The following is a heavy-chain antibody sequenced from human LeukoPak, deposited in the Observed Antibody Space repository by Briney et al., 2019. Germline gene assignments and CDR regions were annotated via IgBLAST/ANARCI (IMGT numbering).Heavy chain of an antibody. D-gene: IGHD6-6*01. V-gene: IGHV5-51*01. J-gene: IGHJ5*02. CDR2: IYPGDSDT. CDR3: ARALIAARPGFDP. CDR1: GYSFTSYW. Sequence: GESLKISCKGSGYSFTSYWIGWVRQMPGKGLEWMGIIYPGDSDTRYSPSFQGQVTISADKSISTAYLQWSSLKASDTAMYYCARALIAARPGFDPWGQGTLVTVSS.